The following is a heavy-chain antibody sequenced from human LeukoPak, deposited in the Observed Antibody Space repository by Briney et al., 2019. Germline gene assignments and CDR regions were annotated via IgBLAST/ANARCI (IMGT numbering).Heavy chain of an antibody. D-gene: IGHD6-13*01. CDR2: ISSSGSTI. Sequence: GGSLRLSCAASGFTFSSYEMNWVRQAPGKGLEWVSYISSSGSTIYYADSVKGRFTTSRDNAKNSLYLQMNSLRAEDTAVYYCARKPSSSWYRFDYWGQGTLVTVSS. CDR3: ARKPSSSWYRFDY. J-gene: IGHJ4*02. V-gene: IGHV3-48*03. CDR1: GFTFSSYE.